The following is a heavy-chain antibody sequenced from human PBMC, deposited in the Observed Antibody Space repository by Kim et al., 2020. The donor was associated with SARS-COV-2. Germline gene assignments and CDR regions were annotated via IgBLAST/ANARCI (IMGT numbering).Heavy chain of an antibody. D-gene: IGHD6-13*01. CDR2: IYPGDSDT. V-gene: IGHV5-51*01. CDR1: GYSFTNYW. J-gene: IGHJ4*02. CDR3: ARLGIAEAGSSTFDY. Sequence: GESLKISCKGSGYSFTNYWIGWVRQMPGKGLEWMGLIYPGDSDTRYSPSFQGQVTISADKSISTAYLQWSSLKASDIATYYCARLGIAEAGSSTFDYWGEGTLVTVSS.